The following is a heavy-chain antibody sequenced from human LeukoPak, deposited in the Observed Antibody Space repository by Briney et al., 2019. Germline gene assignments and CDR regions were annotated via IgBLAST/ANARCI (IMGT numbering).Heavy chain of an antibody. V-gene: IGHV5-10-1*01. D-gene: IGHD3-10*01. J-gene: IGHJ5*02. CDR3: ARHLLGETDFKVRRFDP. CDR1: GYSFTSYW. Sequence: PGESLRISCKGSGYSFTSYWISWVRQMPGKGLEWMGRIDPSDSYTNYSPSFQGHVTISADKSISTAYLQWSSLKASDTAMYYCARHLLGETDFKVRRFDPWGQGTLVTVSS. CDR2: IDPSDSYT.